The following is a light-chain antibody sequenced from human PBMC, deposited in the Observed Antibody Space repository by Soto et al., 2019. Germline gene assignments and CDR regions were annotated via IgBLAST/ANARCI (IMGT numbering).Light chain of an antibody. CDR1: QSVLYSSNNKKY. J-gene: IGKJ5*01. CDR3: QQYYSTVIT. V-gene: IGKV4-1*01. CDR2: WAS. Sequence: DIVMTQSPDSLAVSLGERATINCKSSQSVLYSSNNKKYLAWYQQKPGQPPKLLIYWASTRESGVPDRFSGSWSGTDFTLTISSLQAEDVAVYYCQQYYSTVITFGQGTRLEIK.